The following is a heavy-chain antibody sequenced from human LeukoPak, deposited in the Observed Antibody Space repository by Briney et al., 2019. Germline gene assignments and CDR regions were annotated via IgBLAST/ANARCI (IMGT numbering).Heavy chain of an antibody. Sequence: PSETLSLTCAVTGNSISSGYYWGWIRQPPGKGLQWIGSVYHTGSTYYTPSLKSRVTISVDTSKNRFSLKLSSVTAADTAVYYCAGQHDSNGYYFYWGQGALATVSS. V-gene: IGHV4-38-2*01. D-gene: IGHD3-22*01. J-gene: IGHJ4*02. CDR2: VYHTGST. CDR1: GNSISSGYY. CDR3: AGQHDSNGYYFY.